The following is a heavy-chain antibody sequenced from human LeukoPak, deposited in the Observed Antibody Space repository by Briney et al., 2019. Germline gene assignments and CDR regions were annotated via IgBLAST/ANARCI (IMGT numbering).Heavy chain of an antibody. V-gene: IGHV1-2*02. J-gene: IGHJ4*02. Sequence: ASVKVSCKASGYTFTSYAMNWVRQAPGQGLEWMGWIDPNSGTTVYAQKFQGRVTLTRDTSFSTVYMHLSGLTLDDTAVYYCAKFWHSDSWGQGTLVTVS. CDR3: AKFWHSDS. CDR1: GYTFTSYA. CDR2: IDPNSGTT.